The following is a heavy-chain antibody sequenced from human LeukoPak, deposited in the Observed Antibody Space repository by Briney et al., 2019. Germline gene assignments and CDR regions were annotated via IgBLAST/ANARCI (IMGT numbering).Heavy chain of an antibody. J-gene: IGHJ6*02. CDR2: IIPIFGTA. Sequence: SVKVSCKASGGTFSSYAINWVRQAPGQGLEWMGGIIPIFGTANYAQKFQGRVTITADESTSTAYMELSSLRSEDTAVYYCARDSSRVVVVAASYGMDVWGQGTTVTVSS. D-gene: IGHD2-15*01. V-gene: IGHV1-69*13. CDR1: GGTFSSYA. CDR3: ARDSSRVVVVAASYGMDV.